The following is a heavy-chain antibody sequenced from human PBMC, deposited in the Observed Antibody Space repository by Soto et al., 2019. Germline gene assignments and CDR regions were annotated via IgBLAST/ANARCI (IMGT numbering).Heavy chain of an antibody. J-gene: IGHJ4*02. V-gene: IGHV1-46*01. CDR2: INPSGGST. CDR1: GYTFTSYY. CDR3: ARGVVYDILTYYFDY. D-gene: IGHD3-9*01. Sequence: GASVKVSCKASGYTFTSYYMHWARQAPGQGLEWMGIINPSGGSTSYAQKFQGRVTMTRDTSTSTVYMELSSLRSEDTAVYYCARGVVYDILTYYFDYWGQGTLVTVSS.